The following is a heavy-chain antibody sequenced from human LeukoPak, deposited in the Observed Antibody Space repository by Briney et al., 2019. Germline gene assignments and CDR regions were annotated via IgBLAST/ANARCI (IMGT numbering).Heavy chain of an antibody. D-gene: IGHD2-21*02. CDR2: ISGYNGNT. CDR1: GYTFTDYL. J-gene: IGHJ4*02. Sequence: GASVKVSCKASGYTFTDYLLTWVRQAPGQGLEWMGWISGYNGNTNYGHKFQGRVTMTTDTSTSTAYLEMRGLRPDDTAVYYCARACDASIDFWGQGTLVTVSS. CDR3: ARACDASIDF. V-gene: IGHV1-18*01.